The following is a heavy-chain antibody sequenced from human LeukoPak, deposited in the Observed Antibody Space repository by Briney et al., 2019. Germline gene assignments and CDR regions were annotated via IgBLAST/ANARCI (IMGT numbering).Heavy chain of an antibody. CDR3: ARRSSGWFDY. D-gene: IGHD6-19*01. V-gene: IGHV3-23*01. CDR2: ISGSSDNT. CDR1: GLPFSTDA. J-gene: IGHJ4*02. Sequence: GGSLRLSCAASGLPFSTDAMSWVRQAPGKGLEWVSIISGSSDNTYYADSVKGRFTISRDNSKNTLYLQMNSLRAEDTAVYYCARRSSGWFDYWGQGTLVTVSS.